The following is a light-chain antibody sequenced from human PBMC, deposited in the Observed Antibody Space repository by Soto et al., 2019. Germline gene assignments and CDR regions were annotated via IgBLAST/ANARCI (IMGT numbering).Light chain of an antibody. CDR3: QQCGTSPFT. CDR2: RAS. V-gene: IGKV3-20*01. CDR1: QSVSSSY. Sequence: EIVLTQSPGTLSLSPGERATLSCRASQSVSSSYLTWYHQKPGQPPRLLIYRASSRAAGIPDRFSGSGSGTDFSLTITRLETEDVAVYYCQQCGTSPFTFSQGTKLEIK. J-gene: IGKJ2*01.